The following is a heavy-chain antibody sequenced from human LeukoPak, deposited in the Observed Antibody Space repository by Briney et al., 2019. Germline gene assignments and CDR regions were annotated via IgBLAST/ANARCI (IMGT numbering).Heavy chain of an antibody. CDR2: ITSSGAI. V-gene: IGHV3-69-1*01. J-gene: IGHJ4*02. D-gene: IGHD7-27*01. CDR3: ARDLHWGFDY. Sequence: GGSLRLSCIASGFIFSDYSVNWVRQAPGKGLEWISYITSSGAIYYADSVKDRFTIPRDEAKNSLYLQMDSLRDEDTAVYYCARDLHWGFDYWGQGSLVTVSS. CDR1: GFIFSDYS.